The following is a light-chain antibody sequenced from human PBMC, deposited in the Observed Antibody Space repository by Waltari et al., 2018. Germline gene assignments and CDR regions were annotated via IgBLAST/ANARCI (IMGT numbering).Light chain of an antibody. Sequence: QVTQSPSSLSASVGHRLTITCRASQTISNYLNWYQQKPGKVPKLLIFAASSLQSGVPSRFSGSGSGTDFTLTISSLESEDFATYYCQQSYTSPRTFGQGTKVEI. J-gene: IGKJ1*01. V-gene: IGKV1-39*01. CDR3: QQSYTSPRT. CDR2: AAS. CDR1: QTISNY.